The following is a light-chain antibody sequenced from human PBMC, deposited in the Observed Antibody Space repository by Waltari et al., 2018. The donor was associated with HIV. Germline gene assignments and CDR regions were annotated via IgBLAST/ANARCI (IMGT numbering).Light chain of an antibody. CDR3: QQYYSTPYT. V-gene: IGKV4-1*01. CDR1: XXXXXSXNNKNY. CDR2: WAS. Sequence: DXVXTQSPDDLTGSLXXRVTIXXXXXXXXXXSXNNKNYLAWYQQKPGQPPKLLIYWASTXEAXXPXRFSGSGXXXDXTLTIXXLQAEDVAVYYCQQYYSTPYTFGQGTKLKI. J-gene: IGKJ2*01.